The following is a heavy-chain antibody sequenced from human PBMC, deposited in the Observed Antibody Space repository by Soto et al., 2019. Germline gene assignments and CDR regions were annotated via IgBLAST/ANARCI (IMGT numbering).Heavy chain of an antibody. CDR3: ARGYYGSGSYYLPSDY. D-gene: IGHD3-10*01. CDR2: INAGNGNT. Sequence: GASVKVSCKASGYTFTSYAMHWVRQAPGQRLEWMGWINAGNGNTKYSQKFQGRVTITRDTSASTAYMELSSLRSEDTAVYYCARGYYGSGSYYLPSDYWGQGTQVTVSS. CDR1: GYTFTSYA. V-gene: IGHV1-3*01. J-gene: IGHJ4*02.